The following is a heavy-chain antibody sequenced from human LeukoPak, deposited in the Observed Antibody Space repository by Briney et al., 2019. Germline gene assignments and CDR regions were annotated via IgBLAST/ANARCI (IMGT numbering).Heavy chain of an antibody. D-gene: IGHD3-10*01. V-gene: IGHV1-18*01. CDR3: ARDAALDYYGSGSYLADY. CDR1: GYTFTSYG. CDR2: ISAYNGNT. J-gene: IGHJ4*02. Sequence: GASVKVSCKASGYTFTSYGISWVRQAPGQGLEWMGWISAYNGNTNYAQKLQGRVTMTTDTSTSTAYMELSSLRSEDTAVYYCARDAALDYYGSGSYLADYWGQGTLVTVSS.